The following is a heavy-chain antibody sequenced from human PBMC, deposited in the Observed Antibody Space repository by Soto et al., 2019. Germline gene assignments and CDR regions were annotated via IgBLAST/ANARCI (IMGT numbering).Heavy chain of an antibody. CDR1: GYSISRGSY. D-gene: IGHD6-19*01. Sequence: SETLSLTRTVSGYSISRGSYWGWIRQPPGKGPEWIASIYHGGTTFYNPSLKRRLTIPVDTSHDQFPLNLRSVTAADRAVYYCARAHVMVAAGSTFDYWGHGTLVTVSS. CDR2: IYHGGTT. J-gene: IGHJ4*01. V-gene: IGHV4-38-2*02. CDR3: ARAHVMVAAGSTFDY.